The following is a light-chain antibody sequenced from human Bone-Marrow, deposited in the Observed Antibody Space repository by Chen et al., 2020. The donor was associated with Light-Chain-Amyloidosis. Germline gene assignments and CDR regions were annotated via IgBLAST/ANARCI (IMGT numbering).Light chain of an antibody. J-gene: IGLJ3*02. V-gene: IGLV3-21*02. Sequence: SSVLTQPSSVSVAPGQTATIACGGNNIGSTSVHWYHQTPGQAPLLVVYDDSDRPSGIPERLSGSNSGNTATLTISMVEAGDEADYYCQVWDRSSDRPVFGGGTKLTVL. CDR2: DDS. CDR1: NIGSTS. CDR3: QVWDRSSDRPV.